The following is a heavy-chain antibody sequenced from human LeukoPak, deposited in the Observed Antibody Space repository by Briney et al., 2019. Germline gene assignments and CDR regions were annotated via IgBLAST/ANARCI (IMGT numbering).Heavy chain of an antibody. D-gene: IGHD5-18*01. CDR2: IYSGGST. CDR3: AREESRGYSYGYVD. V-gene: IGHV3-53*05. Sequence: QTGGSLRLYCVASRFTVSRNYLSGVHQAPGPGLEWVSVIYSGGSTYYADSVKGRFTISRDDSKNTLYLQMNSLRAEDTAMYYCAREESRGYSYGYVDWGQGTLLTVSS. J-gene: IGHJ4*02. CDR1: RFTVSRNY.